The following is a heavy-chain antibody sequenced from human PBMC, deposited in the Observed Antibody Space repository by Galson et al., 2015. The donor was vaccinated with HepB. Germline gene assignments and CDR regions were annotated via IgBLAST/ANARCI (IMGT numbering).Heavy chain of an antibody. J-gene: IGHJ6*02. Sequence: SLRLSCAASGFTFSSYAMHWVRQAPGKGLEWVAVISYDGSNKYYADSVKGRFTISRDNSKNTLYLQMNSLRAEDTAVYYCARDKAARGYYGMDVWGQGTTVTVSS. CDR1: GFTFSSYA. D-gene: IGHD3-10*01. V-gene: IGHV3-30-3*01. CDR3: ARDKAARGYYGMDV. CDR2: ISYDGSNK.